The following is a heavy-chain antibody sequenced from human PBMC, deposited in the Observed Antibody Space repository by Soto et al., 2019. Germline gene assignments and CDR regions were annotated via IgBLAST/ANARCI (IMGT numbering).Heavy chain of an antibody. Sequence: GGSLRLSCAASGFTFNSYGMHWVRQAPGKGLEWVAVIWYDGSNKYYADSVKGRFTISRDNSKNTLYLQMNSLRAEDTAVYYCAGSIAARPYYYYYMDVWGKGTTVTVSS. CDR3: AGSIAARPYYYYYMDV. CDR2: IWYDGSNK. J-gene: IGHJ6*03. D-gene: IGHD6-6*01. CDR1: GFTFNSYG. V-gene: IGHV3-33*01.